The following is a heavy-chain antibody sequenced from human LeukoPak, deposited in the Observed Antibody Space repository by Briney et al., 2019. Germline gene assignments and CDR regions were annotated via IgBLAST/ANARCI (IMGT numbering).Heavy chain of an antibody. CDR3: AKGEVYDFWSGFEY. CDR2: ISYDGSNK. CDR1: GFTFSSYG. V-gene: IGHV3-30*18. D-gene: IGHD3-3*01. Sequence: GGSLRLSCAASGFTFSSYGMHWVRQAPGKGLEWVAVISYDGSNKYYADSVKGRFTISRDNSKNTLYLQMNSLRAEDTAVYYCAKGEVYDFWSGFEYWGQGILVTVSS. J-gene: IGHJ4*02.